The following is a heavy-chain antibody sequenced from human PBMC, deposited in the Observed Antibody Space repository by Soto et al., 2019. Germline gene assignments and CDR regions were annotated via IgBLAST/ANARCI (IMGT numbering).Heavy chain of an antibody. CDR3: ARGPGIVVVPAASDAFDI. CDR2: INHSGST. J-gene: IGHJ3*02. CDR1: GGSFSGYY. D-gene: IGHD2-2*01. Sequence: QVQLQQWGAGLLKPSETLSLTCAVYGGSFSGYYWSWIRQPPGKGLEWIGEINHSGSTNYNPSLKSRVTISVDTSKNQFSLKLSSVTAADTAVYYWARGPGIVVVPAASDAFDIWGQGTMVTVSS. V-gene: IGHV4-34*01.